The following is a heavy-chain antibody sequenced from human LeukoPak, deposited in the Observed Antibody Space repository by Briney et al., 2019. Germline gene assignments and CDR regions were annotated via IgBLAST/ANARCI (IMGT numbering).Heavy chain of an antibody. Sequence: SQTLSLTCTVSGGSISSGDYYWSWIRQPPGKGLEWIGYIYNSGSTYYNPSLKSRVTISVDTSKNQFSLKLSSVTAADTAVYYCARERYCSSTSCYTDDAFDIWGQGTMVTVSS. J-gene: IGHJ3*02. V-gene: IGHV4-30-4*08. CDR1: GGSISSGDYY. CDR2: IYNSGST. D-gene: IGHD2-2*02. CDR3: ARERYCSSTSCYTDDAFDI.